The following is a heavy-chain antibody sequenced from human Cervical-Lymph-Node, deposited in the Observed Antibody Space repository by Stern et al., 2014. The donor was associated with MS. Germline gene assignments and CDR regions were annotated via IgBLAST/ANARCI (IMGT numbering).Heavy chain of an antibody. CDR2: IIPIFGTA. Sequence: QMQLVHSGAEVKKPGSSVKVSCKASGGTFSSFGISWVRQAPGQGLEWVGGIIPIFGTANYAQQLQDRVTITADTSTSTAYMDLSSLRSEDTAVYFCASGLIPRDHYNYYGMEVWGQGTTVTVSS. J-gene: IGHJ6*02. CDR1: GGTFSSFG. CDR3: ASGLIPRDHYNYYGMEV. D-gene: IGHD1-14*01. V-gene: IGHV1-69*06.